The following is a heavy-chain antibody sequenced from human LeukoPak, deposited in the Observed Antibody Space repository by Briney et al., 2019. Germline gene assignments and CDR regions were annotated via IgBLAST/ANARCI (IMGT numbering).Heavy chain of an antibody. Sequence: GGSLRLSCAASGFTFSGSAMHWVRQASGKGLEWVGRIRSKANSYATAYAASVKGRFTISRDDSKNTAYLRMNSLKTEDTAVYYCTIRLGYCSSTSRYQFDYWGQGTLVTVSS. J-gene: IGHJ4*02. D-gene: IGHD2-2*01. V-gene: IGHV3-73*01. CDR2: IRSKANSYAT. CDR1: GFTFSGSA. CDR3: TIRLGYCSSTSRYQFDY.